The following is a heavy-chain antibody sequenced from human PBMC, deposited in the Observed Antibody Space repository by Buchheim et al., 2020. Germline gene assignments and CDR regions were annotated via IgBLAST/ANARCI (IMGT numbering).Heavy chain of an antibody. CDR2: TRNKANSYTT. J-gene: IGHJ4*02. V-gene: IGHV3-72*01. D-gene: IGHD1-26*01. CDR1: GFTLSDHY. CDR3: ASGPIVRATAPDY. Sequence: EVQLVESGGGLVQPGGSLRLSCAASGFTLSDHYMDWVRQAPGKGLEWVGRTRNKANSYTTEYAASVRGRFTISRDDSKNSLYLQMNSLKTEDTAVYYCASGPIVRATAPDYWGQGTL.